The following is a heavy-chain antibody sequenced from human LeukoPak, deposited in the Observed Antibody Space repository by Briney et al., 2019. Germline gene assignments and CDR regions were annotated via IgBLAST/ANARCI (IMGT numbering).Heavy chain of an antibody. Sequence: GGSLRLSCVASGFTFSNYGMHWVRQAPGKGLEWVAFIRFDGSNKYYADSVKGRFTISRDNSKNTLYVQMNRLRVEDTAVYYCARDPTIRYFDWLQSNAFDIWGQGTMVTVSS. CDR3: ARDPTIRYFDWLQSNAFDI. CDR2: IRFDGSNK. J-gene: IGHJ3*02. CDR1: GFTFSNYG. V-gene: IGHV3-30*02. D-gene: IGHD3-9*01.